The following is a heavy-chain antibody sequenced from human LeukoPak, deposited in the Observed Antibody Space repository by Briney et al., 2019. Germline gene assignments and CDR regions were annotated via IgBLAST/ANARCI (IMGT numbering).Heavy chain of an antibody. J-gene: IGHJ4*02. D-gene: IGHD1-26*01. CDR3: ARDMAGGSLDY. Sequence: ASVKVSCKXSGYTFTSYGISWVRQAPGQGLEWMGWISAYNGNTNYSQKLQGRVTMTTDTSTSTAYMELRSLRSDDTAVYYCARDMAGGSLDYWGQGTLVTVSS. CDR2: ISAYNGNT. CDR1: GYTFTSYG. V-gene: IGHV1-18*01.